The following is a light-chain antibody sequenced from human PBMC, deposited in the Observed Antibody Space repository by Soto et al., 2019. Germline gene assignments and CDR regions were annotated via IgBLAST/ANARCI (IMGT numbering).Light chain of an antibody. J-gene: IGLJ2*01. Sequence: QSALTQPASVSGSPGQSITISCTGTSIDVGGSNYVSWYQHHPGNAPKLMIYDVTNRPSGVSNRFSGSKSGNTASLTISGLQAEDEADYYCSSYTSSSTVVFGGGTKLTVL. CDR3: SSYTSSSTVV. V-gene: IGLV2-14*03. CDR2: DVT. CDR1: SIDVGGSNY.